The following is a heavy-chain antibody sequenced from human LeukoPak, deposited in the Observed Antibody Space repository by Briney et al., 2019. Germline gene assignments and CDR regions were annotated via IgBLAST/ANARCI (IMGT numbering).Heavy chain of an antibody. CDR1: GFTFSDYN. Sequence: GGSLRLSCAASGFTFSDYNMHWVRQAPGKGLEWMAVISYHGINEYYADSVKGRFTISRDNSKSTLHLQMNSLRAEDTAVYYCARDAVQSDYYYYYMDVWGKGTTVTVSS. CDR2: ISYHGINE. V-gene: IGHV3-30*03. CDR3: ARDAVQSDYYYYYMDV. J-gene: IGHJ6*03. D-gene: IGHD1-1*01.